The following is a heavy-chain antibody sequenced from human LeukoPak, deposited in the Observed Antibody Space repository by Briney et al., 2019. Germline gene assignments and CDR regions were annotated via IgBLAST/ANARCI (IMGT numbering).Heavy chain of an antibody. CDR1: GGSISSYY. V-gene: IGHV4-59*01. J-gene: IGHJ4*02. D-gene: IGHD1-26*01. Sequence: SETLSLTCTVSGGSISSYYWSWIRQPPGKGLEWIGYIHYSGSTNYNPSLKSRVTISVDTSKNQFSLKLSSVTAADTAVYYCARTAVGATYYFDYWGQGTLVTVSS. CDR2: IHYSGST. CDR3: ARTAVGATYYFDY.